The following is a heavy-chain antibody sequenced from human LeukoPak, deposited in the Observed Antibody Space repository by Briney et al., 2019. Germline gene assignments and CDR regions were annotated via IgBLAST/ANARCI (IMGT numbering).Heavy chain of an antibody. V-gene: IGHV3-23*01. J-gene: IGHJ4*02. Sequence: PGGSLRLSCAASGFTFSNYWMHWVRQAPGKGLEWVSAIRGSGGSTYYADSVKGRFTISRDNSKNTLFLQMNSLRAEDTAVYYCARGGYSNLDSWGQGVLVTVSS. CDR1: GFTFSNYW. CDR2: IRGSGGST. D-gene: IGHD4-11*01. CDR3: ARGGYSNLDS.